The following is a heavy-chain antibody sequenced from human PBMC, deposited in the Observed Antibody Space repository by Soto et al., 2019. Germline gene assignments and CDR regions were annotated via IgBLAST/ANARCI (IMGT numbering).Heavy chain of an antibody. CDR2: MNPNSGNT. Sequence: QVQLVQSGAEVKKPGASVKVSCKASGYTFTSYDINWGRQATGQGLEWMGWMNPNSGNTGYAQKFQGRITMTRNTTITTAYMELSSLRSEDTAVYYCARGPYYYYYMDVWGKGTTDTVSS. CDR3: ARGPYYYYYMDV. CDR1: GYTFTSYD. J-gene: IGHJ6*03. V-gene: IGHV1-8*01.